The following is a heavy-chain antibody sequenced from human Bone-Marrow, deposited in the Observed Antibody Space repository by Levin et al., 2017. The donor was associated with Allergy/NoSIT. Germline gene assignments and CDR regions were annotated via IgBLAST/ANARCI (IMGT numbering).Heavy chain of an antibody. CDR1: GFTFSSYG. CDR2: ISYDGSNK. Sequence: GESLKISCAASGFTFSSYGMHWVRQAPGKGLEWVAVISYDGSNKYYADSVKGRFTISRDNSKNTLYLQMNSLRAEDTAVYYCAKDFRYSYGYPYYYGMDVWGQGTTVTVSS. D-gene: IGHD5-18*01. J-gene: IGHJ6*02. V-gene: IGHV3-30*18. CDR3: AKDFRYSYGYPYYYGMDV.